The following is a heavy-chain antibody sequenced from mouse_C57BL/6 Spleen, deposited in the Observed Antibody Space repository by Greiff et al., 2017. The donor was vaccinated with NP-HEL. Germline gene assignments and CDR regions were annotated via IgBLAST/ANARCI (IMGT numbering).Heavy chain of an antibody. CDR3: ERLGRHYYYGTGFAY. Sequence: VQRVESGAELMKPGASVKLSCKATGYTFTGYWIEWVKQRPGHGLEWIGEILPGSGSTNYNEKFKGKATFTADTSSNTAYMQLRSRTTEDSAIYYCERLGRHYYYGTGFAYWGQGTLVTVSA. J-gene: IGHJ3*01. D-gene: IGHD1-1*01. CDR1: GYTFTGYW. V-gene: IGHV1-9*01. CDR2: ILPGSGST.